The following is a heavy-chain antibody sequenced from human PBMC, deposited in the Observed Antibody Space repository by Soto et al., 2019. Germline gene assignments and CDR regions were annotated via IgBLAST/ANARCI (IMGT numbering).Heavy chain of an antibody. CDR3: AKEGSTGLYYFDY. J-gene: IGHJ4*02. Sequence: DVQLLESGGGLVQPGGSLRLSCAASGFTFNNYAMSWVRQAPGKGLDWVSTISDSGGSAYYAASVKGRFTISRDDSRNTIYLQMNSLRAGDTAVYYCAKEGSTGLYYFDYWGQGTLVTVSS. V-gene: IGHV3-23*01. D-gene: IGHD7-27*01. CDR1: GFTFNNYA. CDR2: ISDSGGSA.